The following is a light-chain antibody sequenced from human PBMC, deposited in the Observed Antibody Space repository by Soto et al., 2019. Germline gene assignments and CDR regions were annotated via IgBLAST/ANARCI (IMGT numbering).Light chain of an antibody. CDR3: QQYDNWPSLT. CDR1: QSVNRN. CDR2: GAS. J-gene: IGKJ4*01. Sequence: EIVMTQSPATLSVSPGERATLSCRASQSVNRNLAWYQQTPGQAPRLLIYGASTRATGIPARFSASGSGTEFTLTISGLQSEDFAVYYCQQYDNWPSLTFGGGTKVEIK. V-gene: IGKV3-15*01.